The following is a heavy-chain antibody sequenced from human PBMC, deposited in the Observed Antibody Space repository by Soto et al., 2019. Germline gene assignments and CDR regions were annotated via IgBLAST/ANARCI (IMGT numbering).Heavy chain of an antibody. Sequence: QVQLVQSGAEVKKPESSVKVSCKAPGGTFSTYAISWVRQAPGQGLEWMGGIIPMFGTANYAQRFQDRVTFTPXESTKTVYLELSSLSSEDTAVYFCASGIQLWLRRINNGYSGWGQGTLVTVSS. V-gene: IGHV1-69*05. J-gene: IGHJ4*02. CDR2: IIPMFGTA. D-gene: IGHD5-18*01. CDR1: GGTFSTYA. CDR3: ASGIQLWLRRINNGYSG.